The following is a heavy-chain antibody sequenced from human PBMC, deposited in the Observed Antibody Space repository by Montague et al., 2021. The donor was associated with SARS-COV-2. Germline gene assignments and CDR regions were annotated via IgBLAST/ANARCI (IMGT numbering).Heavy chain of an antibody. CDR3: ARVGSGSYYGYFDY. V-gene: IGHV3-30*04. J-gene: IGHJ4*02. CDR2: ISYDGSNK. CDR1: GFTFSSYA. D-gene: IGHD1-26*01. Sequence: SLRLSCAASGFTFSSYAMHWVRQAPGKGLEWVAVISYDGSNKYYADSVKGRFTIPRDNSKNTLYLQMNSLRAEGTAVYYCARVGSGSYYGYFDYWGQGTLVTVSS.